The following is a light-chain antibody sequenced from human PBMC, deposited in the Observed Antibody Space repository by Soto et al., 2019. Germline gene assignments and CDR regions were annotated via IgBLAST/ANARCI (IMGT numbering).Light chain of an antibody. J-gene: IGLJ2*01. V-gene: IGLV1-44*01. CDR2: SND. CDR3: AAWYGSLNGWV. CDR1: SSNIGSNT. Sequence: QPVLTQAPSASGTPGQRVTISCSGSSSNIGSNTVSWYQQVPGTAPKLLIYSNDQRPSGVPDRFSGSKSGTSASLAIGGLQSEDEADYYCAAWYGSLNGWVFGGGTKLTVL.